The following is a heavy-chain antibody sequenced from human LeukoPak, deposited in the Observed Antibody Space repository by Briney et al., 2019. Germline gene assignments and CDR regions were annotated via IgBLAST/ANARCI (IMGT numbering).Heavy chain of an antibody. J-gene: IGHJ5*02. Sequence: GGSLRLSCAASGFTVSNNFVTWVRQAPGKGLEWVSIIYSGGGTDYADSVKGRFTISRDNSKNTVYLQMNNLRAEDTAVYHCARKSLGIAAAGTFFGSWGQGTLVTVSS. CDR1: GFTVSNNF. V-gene: IGHV3-53*01. D-gene: IGHD6-13*01. CDR3: ARKSLGIAAAGTFFGS. CDR2: IYSGGGT.